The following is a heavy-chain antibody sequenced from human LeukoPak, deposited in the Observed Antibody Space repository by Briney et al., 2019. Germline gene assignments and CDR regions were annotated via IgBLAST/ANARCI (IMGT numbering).Heavy chain of an antibody. J-gene: IGHJ4*02. CDR1: GGSINSYY. CDR3: ARESQRGYSYVVY. Sequence: SETLSLTCSVSGGSINSYYWSWIRQPAGKGLEWIGHIYTSGSTNYNPSLKSRVTMSVDTSKNQFSLKLSSVTAADTAVYYCARESQRGYSYVVYWGQGTLVSVSS. D-gene: IGHD5-18*01. CDR2: IYTSGST. V-gene: IGHV4-4*07.